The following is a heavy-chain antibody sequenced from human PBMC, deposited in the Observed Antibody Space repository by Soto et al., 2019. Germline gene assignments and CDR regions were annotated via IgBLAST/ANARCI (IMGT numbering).Heavy chain of an antibody. CDR3: ARDRGYNCFDY. D-gene: IGHD5-12*01. J-gene: IGHJ4*02. V-gene: IGHV3-7*03. CDR1: VFTFSNFW. CDR2: VKEDGSEM. Sequence: PGWSLRLSCSASVFTFSNFWMSWFRQAPGRGLEWVASVKEDGSEMYYVDSVRGRLTISRDNARNSLYLQMNSLRVEDTAVYYCARDRGYNCFDYWGQGTLVTVSS.